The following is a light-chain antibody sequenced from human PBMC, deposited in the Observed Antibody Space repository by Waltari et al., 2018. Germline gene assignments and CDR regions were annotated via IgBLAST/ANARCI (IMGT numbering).Light chain of an antibody. V-gene: IGLV5-45*02. CDR1: SGINVGTYR. CDR3: LIWHNSAWM. Sequence: QAVVTQPSSLSASPGASASLTCTLRSGINVGTYRIHWYQQKPGSPPQYLLTYKSDSDKQRASGVPSRFSGSKDASANAGILLISGLQSVDEADYYCLIWHNSAWMFGGGTKLTVL. J-gene: IGLJ3*02. CDR2: YKSDSDK.